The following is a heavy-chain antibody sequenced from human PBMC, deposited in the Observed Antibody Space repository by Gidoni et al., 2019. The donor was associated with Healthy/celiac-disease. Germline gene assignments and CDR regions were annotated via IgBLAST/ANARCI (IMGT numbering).Heavy chain of an antibody. J-gene: IGHJ6*03. V-gene: IGHV3-7*03. CDR1: GFTFSSHL. Sequence: EVQLVASGGGLVQPGGSLRLSCAASGFTFSSHLMSWVRQAPGKGLEWGAKIKQDGSEKYYVDSGKGRFTSSRDNAKNSLYLQMNSLRAEDTAVYYCARIFPAGILTVPDYYYYMDVWGKGTTVTVSS. D-gene: IGHD3-9*01. CDR3: ARIFPAGILTVPDYYYYMDV. CDR2: IKQDGSEK.